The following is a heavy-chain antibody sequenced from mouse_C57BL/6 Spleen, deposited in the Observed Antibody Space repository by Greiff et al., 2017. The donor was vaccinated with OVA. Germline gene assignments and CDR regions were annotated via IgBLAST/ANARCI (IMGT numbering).Heavy chain of an antibody. D-gene: IGHD2-2*01. V-gene: IGHV14-4*01. CDR1: GFNIKDDY. Sequence: EVHLVESGAELVRPGASVKLSCTASGFNIKDDYMHWVKQRPEQGLEWIGWIDPENGDTEYASKFQGKATITADTSSNTAYLQLSSLTSEDTAVYYCTSSTMVKERFAYWGQGTLVTVSA. J-gene: IGHJ3*01. CDR2: IDPENGDT. CDR3: TSSTMVKERFAY.